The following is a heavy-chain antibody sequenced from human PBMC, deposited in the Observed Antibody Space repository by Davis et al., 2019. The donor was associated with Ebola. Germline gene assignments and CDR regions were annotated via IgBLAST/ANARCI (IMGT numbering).Heavy chain of an antibody. J-gene: IGHJ2*01. CDR3: VKDKTMATQYWYFDL. Sequence: GGSLRLSCAASGFTFSNYAMHWVRQAPGKGLEWVAVISYDGSNKYSADSVKGRFTISRDNSKNTLYLQMNSLRAEDTALYYCVKDKTMATQYWYFDLWGRGTLVTVSS. V-gene: IGHV3-30*04. D-gene: IGHD4/OR15-4a*01. CDR2: ISYDGSNK. CDR1: GFTFSNYA.